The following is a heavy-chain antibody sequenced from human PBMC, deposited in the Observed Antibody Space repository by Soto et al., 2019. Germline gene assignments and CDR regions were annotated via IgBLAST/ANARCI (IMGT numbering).Heavy chain of an antibody. CDR3: AILPYCSGSYHIFDY. D-gene: IGHD3-10*01. J-gene: IGHJ4*02. V-gene: IGHV5-51*01. CDR2: IYPGDSDT. CDR1: GYSFTSYW. Sequence: GESLKISCKGSGYSFTSYWIGWVRQMPGKGLEWMGIIYPGDSDTRYSPSFQGQVTISADKSISTAYLQWSSLKASDTAMYYCAILPYCSGSYHIFDYWGQGTLVIVS.